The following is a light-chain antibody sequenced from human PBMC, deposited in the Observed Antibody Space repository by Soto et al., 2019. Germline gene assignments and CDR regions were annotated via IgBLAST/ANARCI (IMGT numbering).Light chain of an antibody. CDR3: QQYGSLPRT. J-gene: IGKJ1*01. Sequence: EIVLTQSPGTLSLSPGERATLSCRASQSVTSTYLAWYQQKPGQTPRLLIYGASSRATGIPDRFSGSGSGTDFTLPINRLEPEDFAVYYCQQYGSLPRTFGQGTKVEIK. CDR1: QSVTSTY. CDR2: GAS. V-gene: IGKV3-20*01.